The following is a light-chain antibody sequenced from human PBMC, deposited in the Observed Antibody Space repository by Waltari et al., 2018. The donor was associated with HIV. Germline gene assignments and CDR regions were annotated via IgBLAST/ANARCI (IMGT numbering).Light chain of an antibody. CDR1: STNVGSDCL. CDR3: CSCPRSGIRYV. V-gene: IGLV2-23*02. Sequence: QSALTQPASVSGSPCHSINISCAGPSTNVGSDCLLPWYQQHPGEGPKLIIYEVTKRPSGFSNRFSGSKSGNTASLTISGLQAEDEADYYCCSCPRSGIRYVFGTGTKVTVL. J-gene: IGLJ1*01. CDR2: EVT.